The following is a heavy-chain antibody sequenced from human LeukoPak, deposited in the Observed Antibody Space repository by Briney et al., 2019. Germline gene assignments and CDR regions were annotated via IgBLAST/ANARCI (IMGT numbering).Heavy chain of an antibody. Sequence: GGSLRLSCAASGFTFSNAWISWVRQAPGKGLEWIGRIKSKTDGGTTDYAASVKGRFTISRDDSKSTLYLQMNSLKTEDTAVYYCTTVCCGGDSAHYWGQGTLVTVSS. CDR1: GFTFSNAW. V-gene: IGHV3-15*01. J-gene: IGHJ4*02. D-gene: IGHD2-21*02. CDR2: IKSKTDGGTT. CDR3: TTVCCGGDSAHY.